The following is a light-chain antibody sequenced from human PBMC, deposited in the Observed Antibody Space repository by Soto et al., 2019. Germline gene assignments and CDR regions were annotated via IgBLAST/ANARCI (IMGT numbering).Light chain of an antibody. J-gene: IGLJ2*01. CDR1: SSDVGGYNY. V-gene: IGLV2-14*01. CDR2: DVS. Sequence: QSALTQPASVSGSPGQSITISCTGTSSDVGGYNYVSWYQQHPGKAPKLMIYDVSNRPSGVSNRFSGSKSGNTASLTISGLPAEDEADYYCSSYTTSSPYVVFGGGTQLTVL. CDR3: SSYTTSSPYVV.